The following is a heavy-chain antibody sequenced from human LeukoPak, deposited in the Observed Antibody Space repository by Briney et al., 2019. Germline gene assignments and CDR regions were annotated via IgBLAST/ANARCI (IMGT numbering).Heavy chain of an antibody. D-gene: IGHD5-12*01. CDR2: ITGSGGSA. CDR3: ATLMRGPTGYSGYGGEDY. V-gene: IGHV3-23*01. J-gene: IGHJ4*02. CDR1: GFTFSNYA. Sequence: PGGSLRLSCAASGFTFSNYAMTWVRQAQGTGLQWVSAITGSGGSAYHADSVKGRFAISRDNSKNTLYLQLNSLKAEDTAVYYCATLMRGPTGYSGYGGEDYWGQGTLVTVSS.